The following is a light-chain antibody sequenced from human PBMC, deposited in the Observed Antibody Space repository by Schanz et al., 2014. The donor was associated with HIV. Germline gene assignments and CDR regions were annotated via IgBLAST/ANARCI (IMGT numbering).Light chain of an antibody. CDR3: QQYGSSPLT. Sequence: EIVLTQSPGTLSLSLGERATLSCRASQSVSSNFLAWYQQKPNQAPRLLMYGASNRATGIPDRFSGSESGTDFTLTISRVEPEDYAVYYCQQYGSSPLTFGGGTKVEIK. V-gene: IGKV3-20*01. J-gene: IGKJ4*01. CDR2: GAS. CDR1: QSVSSNF.